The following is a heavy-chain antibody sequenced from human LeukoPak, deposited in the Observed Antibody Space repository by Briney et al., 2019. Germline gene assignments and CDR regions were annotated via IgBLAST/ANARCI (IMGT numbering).Heavy chain of an antibody. Sequence: ASVKVSCKASGYTFTSYGISWVRQAPGQGLEWMGWISAYNGNTNYAQKLQGRVTMTTDTSTSTAYMELRSLRSEDTAVYYCARDPPGGAAADAALDYWGQGTLVTVSS. CDR1: GYTFTSYG. CDR2: ISAYNGNT. V-gene: IGHV1-18*01. D-gene: IGHD6-13*01. J-gene: IGHJ4*02. CDR3: ARDPPGGAAADAALDY.